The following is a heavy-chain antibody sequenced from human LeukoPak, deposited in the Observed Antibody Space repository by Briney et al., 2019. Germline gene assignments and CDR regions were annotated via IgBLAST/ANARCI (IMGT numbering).Heavy chain of an antibody. Sequence: SQTLSLTWAVSGDSVSSKNAAWNWIRQSPSRGLEWLGRTFYRSKWYNDSAVSMTGRMTISQDTSKNQYSLHLNSVTPDDTAVYYCARDFGTTGWHTFDYWGQGTLVTVSS. J-gene: IGHJ4*02. D-gene: IGHD6-19*01. CDR2: TFYRSKWYN. CDR1: GDSVSSKNAA. V-gene: IGHV6-1*01. CDR3: ARDFGTTGWHTFDY.